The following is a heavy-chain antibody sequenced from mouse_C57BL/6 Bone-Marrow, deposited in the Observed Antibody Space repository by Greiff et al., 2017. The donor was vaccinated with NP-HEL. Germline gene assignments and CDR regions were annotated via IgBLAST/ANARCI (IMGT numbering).Heavy chain of an antibody. D-gene: IGHD2-3*01. CDR1: GYTFTSYG. J-gene: IGHJ2*01. Sequence: QVQLQQSGAELARPGASVKLSCKASGYTFTSYGISWVKQRTGQGLEWIGGIYPRSGNTYYNEKFKGKATLTADKSSSTAYMELRSLTSEDSAVYFCARPWDGYLDYWGQGTTLTVSS. CDR2: IYPRSGNT. CDR3: ARPWDGYLDY. V-gene: IGHV1-81*01.